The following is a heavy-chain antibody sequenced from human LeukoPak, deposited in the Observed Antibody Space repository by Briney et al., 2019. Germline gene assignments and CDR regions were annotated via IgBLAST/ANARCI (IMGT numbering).Heavy chain of an antibody. CDR3: ARDDDWNYEDY. Sequence: GGSLRLSCAASGVTFSSYWMSWVRQAPGKGLEWVANIKEDGSEKYYVDSVKGRFTISRDNAKTSVYLQMNSLRAEDTAVYYCARDDDWNYEDYWGQGTLVTVSS. CDR2: IKEDGSEK. J-gene: IGHJ4*02. V-gene: IGHV3-7*01. D-gene: IGHD1-7*01. CDR1: GVTFSSYW.